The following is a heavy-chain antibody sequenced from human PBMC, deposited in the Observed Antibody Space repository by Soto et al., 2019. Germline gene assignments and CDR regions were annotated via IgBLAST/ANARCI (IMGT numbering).Heavy chain of an antibody. J-gene: IGHJ5*02. CDR2: IHHTGSTT. CDR1: GGSFSTNDW. D-gene: IGHD2-8*01. Sequence: SETLSLTCAVSGGSFSTNDWWTWVRQPPGKGLEWIGDIHHTGSTTNYSPSLQSRVTVSIDKSENQFSLRLTSVTAADTAVYYCATRDCTNNVCHFPWGQGTPVTVSS. V-gene: IGHV4-4*02. CDR3: ATRDCTNNVCHFP.